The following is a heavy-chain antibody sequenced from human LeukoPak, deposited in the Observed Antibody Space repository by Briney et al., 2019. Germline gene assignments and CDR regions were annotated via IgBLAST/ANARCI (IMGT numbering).Heavy chain of an antibody. J-gene: IGHJ6*02. V-gene: IGHV1-46*01. CDR3: AREDVVLVDAVRYYYYGMDV. CDR1: GYNFISYY. D-gene: IGHD2-8*01. Sequence: ASVKVSCKASGYNFISYYMHWVRQAPGQGLEWMGIINPSGGSTSYAQKFQDRVSMTRDTSTSTVYMELSSLKSEDTAVYYCAREDVVLVDAVRYYYYGMDVWGQGTTVTVSS. CDR2: INPSGGST.